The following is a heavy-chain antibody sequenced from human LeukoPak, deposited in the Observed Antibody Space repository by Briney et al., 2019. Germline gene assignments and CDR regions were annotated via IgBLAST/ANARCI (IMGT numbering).Heavy chain of an antibody. CDR3: ARDEGADNAFDI. CDR2: IWYDGSNK. V-gene: IGHV3-33*01. Sequence: PGGSLRLSCAASGFTFSSYGMHWVRQAPGKGLEWVAVIWYDGSNKYYADSVKGRFTISRDNSKNTLYLQMNSLRAEDTAVYYCARDEGADNAFDIWGQGTMVTVSS. J-gene: IGHJ3*02. D-gene: IGHD2-15*01. CDR1: GFTFSSYG.